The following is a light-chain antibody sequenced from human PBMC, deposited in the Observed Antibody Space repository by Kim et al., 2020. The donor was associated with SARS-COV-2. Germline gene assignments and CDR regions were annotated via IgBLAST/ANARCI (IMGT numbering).Light chain of an antibody. CDR3: QSRDSSLSVL. Sequence: GQRVTISCTGNSSEIGANYDVHWYQQLPGTAPKLLIYGNTDRPSGVPDRFSGSKSGTSASLAITGLQAEDEGDYYCQSRDSSLSVLFGGGTQLTVL. CDR1: SSEIGANYD. J-gene: IGLJ2*01. V-gene: IGLV1-40*01. CDR2: GNT.